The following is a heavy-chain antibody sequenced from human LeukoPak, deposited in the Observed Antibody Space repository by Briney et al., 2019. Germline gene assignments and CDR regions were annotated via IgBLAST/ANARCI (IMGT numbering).Heavy chain of an antibody. V-gene: IGHV1-2*02. CDR1: GYTFTSYD. CDR3: VKGWDSSGYYAFDI. Sequence: ASVKVSCKASGYTFTSYDITWVRQVTGQGPEWMAWINPNSGGTKYAQKFQGRVTMTRDTSISTAYMDMSRLTSDDTAVYYCVKGWDSSGYYAFDIWGQGTMVTVSS. CDR2: INPNSGGT. J-gene: IGHJ3*02. D-gene: IGHD3-22*01.